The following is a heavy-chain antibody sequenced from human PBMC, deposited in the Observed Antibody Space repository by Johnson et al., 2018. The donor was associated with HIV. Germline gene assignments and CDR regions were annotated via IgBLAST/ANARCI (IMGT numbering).Heavy chain of an antibody. V-gene: IGHV3-30*04. Sequence: QVQLVESGGGVVQPGRSLRLACAASGFTFGTYAMHWVRQAPGKGLEWVALISYDGSNNYYADSVKGRSTISRDNSKNTLYLQMNSLRAEDTAVYYCAKGQTGYSSSWDSGGAFDIWGQGTMVTVSS. D-gene: IGHD6-13*01. J-gene: IGHJ3*02. CDR2: ISYDGSNN. CDR3: AKGQTGYSSSWDSGGAFDI. CDR1: GFTFGTYA.